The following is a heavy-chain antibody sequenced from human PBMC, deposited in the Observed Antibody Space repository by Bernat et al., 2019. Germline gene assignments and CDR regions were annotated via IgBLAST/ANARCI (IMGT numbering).Heavy chain of an antibody. D-gene: IGHD2-15*01. CDR3: ARDSDCSGGSCYRYWYFDL. CDR1: GFTFSDYY. CDR2: ISSSSSYT. V-gene: IGHV3-11*06. J-gene: IGHJ2*01. Sequence: QVQLVESGGGLVKPGGSLRLSCAASGFTFSDYYMSWIRQAPGKGLEWVSYISSSSSYTNYADSVKGRFTISRDNAKNSLYLQMNSLRAEDTAVYYCARDSDCSGGSCYRYWYFDLWGRGTLVTVSS.